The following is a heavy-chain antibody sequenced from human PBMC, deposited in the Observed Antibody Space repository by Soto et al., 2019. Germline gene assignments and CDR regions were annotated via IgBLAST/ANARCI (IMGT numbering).Heavy chain of an antibody. J-gene: IGHJ5*02. CDR1: GGSISTYY. CDR2: IYYSGST. V-gene: IGHV4-59*08. D-gene: IGHD5-12*01. Sequence: SETLSLTCTVSGGSISTYYWSWIRHPPGKGLEWIGYIYYSGSTNYNPSLKSRVTISVDTSKNQFSLKLSSVTAADTAVYYCARSLSGYGNRGGWFDPWGQGTQVTVSS. CDR3: ARSLSGYGNRGGWFDP.